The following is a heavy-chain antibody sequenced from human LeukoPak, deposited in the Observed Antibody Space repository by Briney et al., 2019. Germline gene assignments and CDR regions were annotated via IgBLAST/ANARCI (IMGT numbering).Heavy chain of an antibody. J-gene: IGHJ3*02. D-gene: IGHD1-1*01. CDR3: ARDLRTTLDAFDI. CDR1: GGTFSSYA. V-gene: IGHV1-69*05. CDR2: IIPIFGTA. Sequence: SVKVSCKASGGTFSSYAISWVRQAPGQGLEWMGGIIPIFGTANYAQKFQGGVTITTDESTSTAYMELSSLRSEDTAVYYCARDLRTTLDAFDIWGQGTMATVSS.